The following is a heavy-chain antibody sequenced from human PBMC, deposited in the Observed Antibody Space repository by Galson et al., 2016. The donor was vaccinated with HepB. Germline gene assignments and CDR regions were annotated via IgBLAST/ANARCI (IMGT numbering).Heavy chain of an antibody. CDR1: GFTFSDYG. V-gene: IGHV3-30*18. CDR3: AKDYVGGSYLLTQFDY. J-gene: IGHJ4*02. D-gene: IGHD3-16*02. Sequence: SLRLSCAASGFTFSDYGMHWVRQAPGKGLEWVAVISYDGSSNYYADSVKGRFTISRDNSMNTLYLQMDSLRTEDTAIYYCAKDYVGGSYLLTQFDYWGQGTLVTVSS. CDR2: ISYDGSSN.